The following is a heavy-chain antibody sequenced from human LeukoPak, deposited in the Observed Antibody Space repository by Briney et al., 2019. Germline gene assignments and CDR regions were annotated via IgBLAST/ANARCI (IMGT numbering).Heavy chain of an antibody. CDR3: ARDGDCGGDNCPPPLGY. CDR1: GFTFSSYW. V-gene: IGHV3-7*01. J-gene: IGHJ4*02. D-gene: IGHD2-21*01. Sequence: GGSLRLSCAASGFTFSSYWMSWVRQAPGKGLEWVANIKQDGSEKYYVESVKGRFTISRDNAKKSLFLQMNSLRAEDTAIYYCARDGDCGGDNCPPPLGYWGQGTLVTVSS. CDR2: IKQDGSEK.